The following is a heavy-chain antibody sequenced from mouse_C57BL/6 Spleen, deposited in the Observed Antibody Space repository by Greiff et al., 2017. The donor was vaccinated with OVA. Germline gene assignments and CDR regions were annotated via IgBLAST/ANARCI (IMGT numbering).Heavy chain of an antibody. V-gene: IGHV5-6*01. Sequence: EVKVVESGGDLVKPGGSLKLSCAASGFTFSSYGMSWVRQTPDKRLEWVATISSGGSYTYYPDSVKGRFTISRDNAKNTLYLQMSSLKSEDTAMYYCARHESDYAYFDYWGQGTTLTVSS. CDR1: GFTFSSYG. J-gene: IGHJ2*01. CDR3: ARHESDYAYFDY. D-gene: IGHD2-4*01. CDR2: ISSGGSYT.